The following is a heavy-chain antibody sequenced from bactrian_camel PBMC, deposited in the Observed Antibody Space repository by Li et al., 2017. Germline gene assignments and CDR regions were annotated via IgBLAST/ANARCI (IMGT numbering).Heavy chain of an antibody. J-gene: IGHJ6*01. Sequence: DVQLVESGGGSVQAGGSLRLSCGYTYRGRCMGWFRQAPGKEREGVAAIYSSGGRTSYADSVKGRFTISRNSAENTVYLHMTNLSPEDTAMYYCAADLRWCRSGYFDPQARLGYWGQGTQ. CDR2: IYSSGGRT. CDR3: AADLRWCRSGYFDPQARLGY. V-gene: IGHV3S40*01. CDR1: YTYRGRC. D-gene: IGHD2*01.